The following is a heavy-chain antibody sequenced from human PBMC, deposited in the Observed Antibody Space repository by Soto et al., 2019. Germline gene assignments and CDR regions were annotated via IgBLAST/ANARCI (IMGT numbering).Heavy chain of an antibody. CDR2: INSDGSST. CDR1: GFTFSSYW. V-gene: IGHV3-74*01. Sequence: GGSLRLSCAASGFTFSSYWMHWVRQAPGKGLVWVSRINSDGSSTSYADSVKGRFTISRDNAKNTLYLQMNSLRAEDTAVYYCARGAGIAARRTNYYYYGMDVWGQGTTVTVSS. D-gene: IGHD6-6*01. J-gene: IGHJ6*02. CDR3: ARGAGIAARRTNYYYYGMDV.